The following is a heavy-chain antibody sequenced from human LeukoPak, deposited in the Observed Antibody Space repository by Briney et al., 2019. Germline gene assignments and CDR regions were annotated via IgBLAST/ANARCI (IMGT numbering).Heavy chain of an antibody. CDR3: ARGRYGQYFDY. Sequence: PWETLSLTCAVYGGSFSGYYSSWMRQPPGKGLEWIGEINHSGGTYYNPSLKSRVTLSVDTSKNQFSLKVNSVTAADTAVYYCARGRYGQYFDYWGQGTLVTVSS. CDR1: GGSFSGYY. V-gene: IGHV4-34*01. J-gene: IGHJ4*02. D-gene: IGHD4-17*01. CDR2: INHSGGT.